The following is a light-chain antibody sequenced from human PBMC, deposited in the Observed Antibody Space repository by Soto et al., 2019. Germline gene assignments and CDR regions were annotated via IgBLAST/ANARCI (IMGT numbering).Light chain of an antibody. CDR2: GAS. CDR1: QSVSDNY. CDR3: HQYATSPIT. J-gene: IGKJ5*01. V-gene: IGKV3-20*01. Sequence: EIVLTQSPGTLSLSPGERATLSCRASQSVSDNYVGWYQQKPGQAPRLLIYGASIRATGIPDRFSGSGSGTDFTLTISGLEPEDFAVYYCHQYATSPITFGRGTRLEIK.